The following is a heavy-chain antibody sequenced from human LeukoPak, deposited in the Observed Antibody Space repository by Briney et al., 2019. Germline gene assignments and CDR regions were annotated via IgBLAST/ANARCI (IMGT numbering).Heavy chain of an antibody. D-gene: IGHD6-13*01. CDR1: GFTFSSYA. Sequence: PGRSLRLSCAASGFTFSSYAMHWVRQAPGKGLEWVAVISYDGSNKYYADSVKGRFTISRDNSKNTLYQQMNSLRAEDTAVYYCARVDSSSWYPGFDYWGQGTLVTVSS. V-gene: IGHV3-30*04. CDR3: ARVDSSSWYPGFDY. CDR2: ISYDGSNK. J-gene: IGHJ4*02.